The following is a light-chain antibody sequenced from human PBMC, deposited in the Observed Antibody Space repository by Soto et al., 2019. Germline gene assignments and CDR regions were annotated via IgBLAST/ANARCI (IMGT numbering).Light chain of an antibody. J-gene: IGLJ1*01. CDR2: DVS. V-gene: IGLV2-14*03. Sequence: QSALTQPASVSGSPGQSITISCTGASSDVGGFDHVSWYQQHPGKVPRLLIYDVSSRPSWVSDRFSGSKSGNTASLTISGLQAEDEADYYCNSFTTTNTYVFGTGTKVTVL. CDR3: NSFTTTNTYV. CDR1: SSDVGGFDH.